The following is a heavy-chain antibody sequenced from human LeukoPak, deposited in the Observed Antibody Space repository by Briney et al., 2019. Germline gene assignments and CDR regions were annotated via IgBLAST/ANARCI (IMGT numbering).Heavy chain of an antibody. D-gene: IGHD6-19*01. J-gene: IGHJ4*02. CDR3: ARQNSLIAVAGYFDY. Sequence: PSETLSLTCTVSGGSISSSSYYWGWIRQPPGRGLEWIGSIYYSGSTYYNPPLKSRVTISVDTSKYQFSLKLSSVTAADTAVYYCARQNSLIAVAGYFDYWGQGTLVTVSS. CDR1: GGSISSSSYY. CDR2: IYYSGST. V-gene: IGHV4-39*01.